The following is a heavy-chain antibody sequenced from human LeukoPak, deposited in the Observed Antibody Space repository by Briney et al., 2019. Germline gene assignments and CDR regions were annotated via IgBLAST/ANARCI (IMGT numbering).Heavy chain of an antibody. V-gene: IGHV1-69*04. Sequence: ASVKVSCKASGGTFSSYTISWVRQAPGQGLEWMGRIIPILGIANYAQKFQGRVTITADKSTSTAYMELSSLRSEDTAVYYCARDKRGLAPYYYGMDVWGQGTTVTVSS. J-gene: IGHJ6*02. CDR2: IIPILGIA. CDR1: GGTFSSYT. D-gene: IGHD1-26*01. CDR3: ARDKRGLAPYYYGMDV.